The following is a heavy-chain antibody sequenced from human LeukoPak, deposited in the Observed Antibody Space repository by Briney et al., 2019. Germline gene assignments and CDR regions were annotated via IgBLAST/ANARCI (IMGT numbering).Heavy chain of an antibody. Sequence: SETLSLTCAVYGGSFRGYYWSWIRQPPGKGLGWIGEINHSGSTNYNPSLKSRVTISVDTSKNQFSLKLSSVTAADTAVYYCARGWRYYGSGSYCWFDPWGQGTLVTVSS. CDR3: ARGWRYYGSGSYCWFDP. CDR2: INHSGST. J-gene: IGHJ5*02. V-gene: IGHV4-34*01. CDR1: GGSFRGYY. D-gene: IGHD3-10*01.